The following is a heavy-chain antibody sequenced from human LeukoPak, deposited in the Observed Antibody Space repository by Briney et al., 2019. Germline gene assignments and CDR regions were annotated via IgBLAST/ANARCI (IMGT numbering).Heavy chain of an antibody. CDR1: GGSISSGGYY. D-gene: IGHD2-2*01. CDR3: ARIRGCSSTSYSRAFDI. J-gene: IGHJ3*02. V-gene: IGHV4-30-4*01. Sequence: SETLSLTCTVSGGSISSGGYYWGWIRQPPGKGLEWIGNIYYSGSTYYNPSLKSRVTISVDTSKNQFSLKLSSVTAADTAVYYCARIRGCSSTSYSRAFDIGGKGTMVTVS. CDR2: IYYSGST.